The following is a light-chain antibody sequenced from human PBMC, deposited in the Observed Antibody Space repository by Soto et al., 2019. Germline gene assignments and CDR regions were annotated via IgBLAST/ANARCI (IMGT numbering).Light chain of an antibody. CDR2: DAA. CDR1: QSIANF. CDR3: QQYEDLPLT. J-gene: IGKJ4*01. V-gene: IGKV1-33*01. Sequence: DVQMTQSPSSLSASVGDRVTITCKANQSIANFLNWFQHKPGEAPKLLISDAAHLELGVPSRFSGSRSGTDFVLHISNLQSEDVATYFCQQYEDLPLTFGGGTKVDI.